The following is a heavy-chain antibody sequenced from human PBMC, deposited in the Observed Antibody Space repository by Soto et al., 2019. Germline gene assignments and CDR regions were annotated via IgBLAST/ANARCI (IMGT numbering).Heavy chain of an antibody. J-gene: IGHJ6*02. CDR2: IVVGSGNT. CDR1: GFTFTSSA. Sequence: SVKVSCKASGFTFTSSAMQWVRQARGQRLEWIGWIVVGSGNTNYAQKFQERVTITRDMSTSTAYMELSSLRSEDTAVYYCAREILSSSWDYYYYYGMDVWGQGTTVTVSS. CDR3: AREILSSSWDYYYYYGMDV. D-gene: IGHD6-13*01. V-gene: IGHV1-58*02.